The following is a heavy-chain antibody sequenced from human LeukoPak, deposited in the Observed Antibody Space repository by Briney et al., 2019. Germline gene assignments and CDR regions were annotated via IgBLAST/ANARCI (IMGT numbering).Heavy chain of an antibody. D-gene: IGHD2-15*01. J-gene: IGHJ4*02. CDR2: IYNSGTT. CDR3: ARAKRGGHYYFDY. V-gene: IGHV4-59*11. CDR1: GSSISGLY. Sequence: PSETLSLTCSVSGSSISGLYWNWIRQPPGMGLEWIGYIYNSGTTNYNPFLKSRVSISVDTSKNQFSLKLSSVTAADTAVYYCARAKRGGHYYFDYWGQGTLVTVSS.